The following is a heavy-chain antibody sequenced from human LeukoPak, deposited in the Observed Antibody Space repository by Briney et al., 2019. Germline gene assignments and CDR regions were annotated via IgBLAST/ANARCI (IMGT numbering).Heavy chain of an antibody. V-gene: IGHV4-34*01. Sequence: PSETLSLTCAVYGGSFSGYYWSWIRQPPGKGLEWIGEINHSGSINYNPSLKSRVTISVDTSKNQFSLKLSSVTAADTAVYYCARDDDYSNLIDYWGQGTLVTVSS. J-gene: IGHJ4*02. D-gene: IGHD4-11*01. CDR1: GGSFSGYY. CDR3: ARDDDYSNLIDY. CDR2: INHSGSI.